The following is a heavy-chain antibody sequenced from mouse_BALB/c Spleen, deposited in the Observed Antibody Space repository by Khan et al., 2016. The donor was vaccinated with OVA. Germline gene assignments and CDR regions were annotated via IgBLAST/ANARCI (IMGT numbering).Heavy chain of an antibody. V-gene: IGHV2-2*02. CDR3: ARRGYDYGRGALFAY. CDR1: GFSLDNYS. CDR2: IWSAGST. D-gene: IGHD2-4*01. Sequence: QVQLKQSGPGLVQPSQSLSITCTVSGFSLDNYSVHWIRQSPGKGLEWLGVIWSAGSTDYNAAFISRLTITKDNSRSNTFFKVINLKPNDTAIYYCARRGYDYGRGALFAYWGQGTLVTVSA. J-gene: IGHJ3*01.